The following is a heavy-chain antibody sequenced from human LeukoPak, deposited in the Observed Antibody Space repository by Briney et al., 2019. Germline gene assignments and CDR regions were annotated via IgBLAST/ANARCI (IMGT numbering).Heavy chain of an antibody. CDR3: ARDRNYYDHNGNFVY. V-gene: IGHV1-2*02. CDR1: GYTFTGYY. J-gene: IGHJ4*02. CDR2: INPNSGGT. D-gene: IGHD3-22*01. Sequence: PQASVKVSCKASGYTFTGYYMHWVRQAPGQGLEWMGWINPNSGGTNYAQKFQGRVTMTRDTSLSTAYMELSRLRSDDTAVYYCARDRNYYDHNGNFVYWGQGTLVTVSS.